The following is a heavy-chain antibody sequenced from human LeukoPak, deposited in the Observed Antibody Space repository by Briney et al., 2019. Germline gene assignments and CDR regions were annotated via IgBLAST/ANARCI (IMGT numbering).Heavy chain of an antibody. CDR1: GFTFDDYG. Sequence: PGGSLRLSCAASGFTFDDYGMSWVRQAPGKGLEWVSGINWNGGSTGYADSVKGRFTISRDNAKNSLYLQMNSLRAEDTALYHCARAISSGSYSLPSDYWGQGTLVTVSS. V-gene: IGHV3-20*01. CDR3: ARAISSGSYSLPSDY. J-gene: IGHJ4*02. CDR2: INWNGGST. D-gene: IGHD1-26*01.